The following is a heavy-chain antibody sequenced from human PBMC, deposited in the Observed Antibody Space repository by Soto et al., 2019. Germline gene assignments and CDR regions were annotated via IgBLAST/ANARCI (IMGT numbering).Heavy chain of an antibody. V-gene: IGHV1-18*01. D-gene: IGHD6-19*01. J-gene: IGHJ5*02. Sequence: ASGQVSCQASGGNFSSYAIRRVRQDPEQVPHSMRSMSAYNGNTNYAQTLQGRVTMTTDTSTSTAYMELRSLRSDDTAVYYCARGGRSSGWYESGALGPVGLGWFDPWGQGTLVTVSS. CDR2: MSAYNGNT. CDR3: ARGGRSSGWYESGALGPVGLGWFDP. CDR1: GGNFSSYA.